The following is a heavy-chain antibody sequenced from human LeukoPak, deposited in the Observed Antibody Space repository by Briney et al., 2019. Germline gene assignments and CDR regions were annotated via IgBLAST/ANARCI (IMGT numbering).Heavy chain of an antibody. V-gene: IGHV3-49*03. J-gene: IGHJ4*02. CDR2: IGSKAYGGTT. Sequence: GGSLTLTCTVSGGTFGNYSRSWIRQAPGKGLEWVGFIGSKAYGGTTEYAASVKGRFTISRDDSKSIAYLQMNSLKTEDTAVYSCTRVPYNLWTGCDYRGQGTLVTVSS. D-gene: IGHD3/OR15-3a*01. CDR1: GGTFGNYS. CDR3: TRVPYNLWTGCDY.